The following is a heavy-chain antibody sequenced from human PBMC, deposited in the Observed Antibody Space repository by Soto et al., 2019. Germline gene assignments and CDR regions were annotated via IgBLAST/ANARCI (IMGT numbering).Heavy chain of an antibody. CDR2: ISAYNGNT. D-gene: IGHD6-6*01. V-gene: IGHV1-18*01. CDR1: GYTFTNYG. Sequence: QVQLLQSGAEVKKPGASVKVSCKASGYTFTNYGITWVRQAPGQGLEGMGWISAYNGNTHYTQRLQGRVTMTTDTCTSTAYMELKGLRPDDTSVYYCARVRQLVVYFYYYIDVWGKGTTVTVSS. CDR3: ARVRQLVVYFYYYIDV. J-gene: IGHJ6*03.